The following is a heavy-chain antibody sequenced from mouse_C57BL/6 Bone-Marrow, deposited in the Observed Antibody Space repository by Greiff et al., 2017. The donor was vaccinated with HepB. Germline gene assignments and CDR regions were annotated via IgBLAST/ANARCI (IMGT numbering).Heavy chain of an antibody. CDR2: INSDGGST. D-gene: IGHD4-1*01. CDR1: EYEFPSHD. CDR3: ARRVGPSYWYFDV. V-gene: IGHV5-2*01. Sequence: EVKLMESGGGLVQPGESLKLSCESNEYEFPSHDMSWVRTTPEKRLELVAAINSDGGSTYYPDTMEIRFIISRDNTKKTLYLQMSSLRSEDTALYYCARRVGPSYWYFDVWGTGTTVTVSS. J-gene: IGHJ1*03.